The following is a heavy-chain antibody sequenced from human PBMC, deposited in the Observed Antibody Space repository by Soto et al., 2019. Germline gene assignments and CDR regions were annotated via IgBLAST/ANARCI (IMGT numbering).Heavy chain of an antibody. Sequence: GGSLRLSCAASGFTFSSYAMSWVRQAPGKGLEWVSAISGSGGSTYYADSVKGRFTTSRDNSKNTLYLQMNSLRAEDTAVYYCAKGVTVVVVAATLDYWGQGTLVTVSS. V-gene: IGHV3-23*01. CDR3: AKGVTVVVVAATLDY. J-gene: IGHJ4*02. CDR2: ISGSGGST. D-gene: IGHD2-15*01. CDR1: GFTFSSYA.